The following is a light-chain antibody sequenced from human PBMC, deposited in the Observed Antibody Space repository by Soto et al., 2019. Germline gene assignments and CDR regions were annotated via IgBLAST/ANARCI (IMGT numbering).Light chain of an antibody. Sequence: DIQMTQSPSSVSASVGERVTITCRASQGISSWLAWYQKKPGKAPNLLIYAASSLQSGVPSRFSGSESGTDFTLTISSLQPEDCAIYFCQQANSFPITFGQGTRLEIK. V-gene: IGKV1-12*01. CDR1: QGISSW. CDR3: QQANSFPIT. J-gene: IGKJ5*01. CDR2: AAS.